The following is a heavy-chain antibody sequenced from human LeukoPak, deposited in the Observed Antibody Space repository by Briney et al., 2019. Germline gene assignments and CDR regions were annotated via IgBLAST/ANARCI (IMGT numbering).Heavy chain of an antibody. CDR1: GFTFSSYS. CDR3: ASRSGWYGVSEDY. CDR2: IGSSSSYI. Sequence: GGSLRLSCAASGFTFSSYSMNWVRQAPGKGLEWVSSIGSSSSYIYYADSVKGRFTISRDNAKNSLYLQMNSLRAEDTAVYYCASRSGWYGVSEDYWGQGTLVTVSS. J-gene: IGHJ4*02. V-gene: IGHV3-21*01. D-gene: IGHD6-19*01.